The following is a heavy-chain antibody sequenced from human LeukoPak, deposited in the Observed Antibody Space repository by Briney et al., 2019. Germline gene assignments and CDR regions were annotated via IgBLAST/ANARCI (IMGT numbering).Heavy chain of an antibody. CDR3: AKDRGYYDSSGLGPWEYFQH. J-gene: IGHJ1*01. D-gene: IGHD3-22*01. Sequence: PGGSLRLSCAASGFTFDDYAMHWVRQAPGKGLEWVSGISWNSGSIGYADSVKGRFTISRDNAKNSLYLQMNSLRAEDTALYYCAKDRGYYDSSGLGPWEYFQHWGQGTLVTVSS. CDR1: GFTFDDYA. V-gene: IGHV3-9*01. CDR2: ISWNSGSI.